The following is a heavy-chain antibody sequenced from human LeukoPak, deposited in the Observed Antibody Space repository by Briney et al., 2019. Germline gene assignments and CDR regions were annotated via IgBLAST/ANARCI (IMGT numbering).Heavy chain of an antibody. J-gene: IGHJ6*03. CDR3: ARGHGVVYYYMDV. Sequence: GGSLRLSCAASGFTFSSYWMSWVRQAPGKGLEWVSYISSSSSTIYYADSVKGRFTISRDNAKNSLYLQMNSLRAGDTAVYYCARGHGVVYYYMDVWGKGTTVTISS. CDR2: ISSSSSTI. V-gene: IGHV3-48*01. CDR1: GFTFSSYW. D-gene: IGHD2-15*01.